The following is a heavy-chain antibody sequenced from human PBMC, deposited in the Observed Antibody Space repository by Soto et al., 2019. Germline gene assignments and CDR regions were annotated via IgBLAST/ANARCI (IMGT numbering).Heavy chain of an antibody. CDR2: IYYSGST. CDR1: GGSISSGDYY. D-gene: IGHD1-1*01. J-gene: IGHJ4*02. Sequence: PSETLSLTCTVSGGSISSGDYYWSWIRQPPGKGLEWIGYIYYSGSTYYNPSLKSRVTISVDTSKNQFSLKLSSVTAADTAVYYCARANVEMATTIGTFDYWGQGTLVTVSS. CDR3: ARANVEMATTIGTFDY. V-gene: IGHV4-30-4*01.